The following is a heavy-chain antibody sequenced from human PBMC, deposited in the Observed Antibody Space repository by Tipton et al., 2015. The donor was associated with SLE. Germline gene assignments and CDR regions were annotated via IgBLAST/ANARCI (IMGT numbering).Heavy chain of an antibody. J-gene: IGHJ3*02. CDR1: GGSISFYY. D-gene: IGHD2-21*01. V-gene: IGHV4-59*08. CDR3: ARHIVVVPEAFDI. CDR2: IFYSGSS. Sequence: TLSLTCSVSGGSISFYYWSWIRQPPGKGLEWIGYIFYSGSSSYNPSLKSRVTISVDTSKNQFSLKLSSVTAADTAVYYCARHIVVVPEAFDIWGQGTMVTVSS.